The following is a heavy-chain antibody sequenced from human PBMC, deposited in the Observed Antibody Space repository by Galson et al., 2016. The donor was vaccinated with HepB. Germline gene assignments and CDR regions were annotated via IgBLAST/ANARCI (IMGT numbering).Heavy chain of an antibody. V-gene: IGHV4-61*01. J-gene: IGHJ5*02. CDR3: ARDFRDGYARCLDT. D-gene: IGHD5-24*01. CDR2: IFYSGST. Sequence: SETLSLTCTVSGGSVSSGSYYWSWIRQPPGKGLEWIGYIFYSGSTNYNPSVKDRFTISRDTSTNTLYLQMNTLRDDDTAIYYCARDFRDGYARCLDTWGQGTLVSVSS. CDR1: GGSVSSGSYY.